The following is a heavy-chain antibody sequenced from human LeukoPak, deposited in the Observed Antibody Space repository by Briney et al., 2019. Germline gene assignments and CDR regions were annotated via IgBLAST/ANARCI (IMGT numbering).Heavy chain of an antibody. CDR2: ISYDGSNK. CDR1: GFTFSSYA. CDR3: ARSSSPDQIYFDY. D-gene: IGHD6-6*01. Sequence: GGYLRLYCAASGFTFSSYAMHWVRQAPGKGLEWVAVISYDGSNKYYADSVKGRFTISRDNSKNTLYLQMNSLRAEDTAVYYCARSSSPDQIYFDYWGQGTLVTVSS. V-gene: IGHV3-30-3*01. J-gene: IGHJ4*02.